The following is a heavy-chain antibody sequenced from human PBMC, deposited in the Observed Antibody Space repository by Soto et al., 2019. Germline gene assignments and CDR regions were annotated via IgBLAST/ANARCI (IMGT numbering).Heavy chain of an antibody. Sequence: SQTLSLTCAISGDSVSSKSATWNWIRQSPSRGLEWLGRTYYRPKWSTDYAVSVNNRITINPDTSKNQFSLQLNSVTPEDTAMYYCTRALSGSYDSWGQGTLVTVSS. V-gene: IGHV6-1*01. J-gene: IGHJ5*01. CDR2: TYYRPKWST. D-gene: IGHD1-26*01. CDR3: TRALSGSYDS. CDR1: GDSVSSKSAT.